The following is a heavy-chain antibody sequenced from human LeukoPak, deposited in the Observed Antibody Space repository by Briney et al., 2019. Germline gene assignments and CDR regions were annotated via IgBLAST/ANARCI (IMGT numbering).Heavy chain of an antibody. V-gene: IGHV3-23*01. D-gene: IGHD6-25*01. CDR1: GFTFSSYA. J-gene: IGHJ5*02. CDR2: ISGSGSTI. Sequence: GGSLRLSCAASGFTFSSYAMSWVRQAPGKGLEWVSAISGSGSTIYYADSVKGRFTISRDNAKNSLYLQMNSLRAEDTAVYYCARGDRIAALGFDPWGQGTLVTVSS. CDR3: ARGDRIAALGFDP.